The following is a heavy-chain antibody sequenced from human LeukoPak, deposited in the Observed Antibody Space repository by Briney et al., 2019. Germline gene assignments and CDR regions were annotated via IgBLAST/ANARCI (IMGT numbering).Heavy chain of an antibody. Sequence: PSETLSLTCAVSGGSVSSGGYSWSWIRQPPGKGLEWIGYIYHSGSTYYNPSLKSRVTISVDRSKNQFSLKLSSVTAADTAVYYCARLTGDDLAFDYWGQGTLVTVSS. CDR3: ARLTGDDLAFDY. D-gene: IGHD7-27*01. CDR1: GGSVSSGGYS. J-gene: IGHJ4*02. CDR2: IYHSGST. V-gene: IGHV4-30-2*01.